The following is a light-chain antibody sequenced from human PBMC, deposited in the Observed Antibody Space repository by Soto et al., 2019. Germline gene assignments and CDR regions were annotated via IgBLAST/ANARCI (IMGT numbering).Light chain of an antibody. V-gene: IGLV2-23*01. CDR3: CSYADSSRIYV. CDR1: SSDVGSYNL. J-gene: IGLJ1*01. CDR2: EGS. Sequence: QSVLTQPASVSGSPGQSITISCTGTSSDVGSYNLVSWHQQHPGKAPKLMIYEGSKRPSGISNRFSGSKSGNTASLTISGLQAEDEAEYYCCSYADSSRIYVFGSGTKLTVL.